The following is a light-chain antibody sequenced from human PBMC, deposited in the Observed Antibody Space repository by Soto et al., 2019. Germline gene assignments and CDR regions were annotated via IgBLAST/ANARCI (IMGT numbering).Light chain of an antibody. CDR3: SSYTGNTFVI. V-gene: IGLV2-14*03. CDR1: SSDIGGYNY. J-gene: IGLJ2*01. CDR2: DVS. Sequence: QSALTQPASVSGSPGQSITISCTGSSSDIGGYNYVSWYKQHPGKAPKLMIYDVSNRPSGVSNRFSGSKSGNTASLTISGLQAEDEADYYCSSYTGNTFVIFGGGTKLTVL.